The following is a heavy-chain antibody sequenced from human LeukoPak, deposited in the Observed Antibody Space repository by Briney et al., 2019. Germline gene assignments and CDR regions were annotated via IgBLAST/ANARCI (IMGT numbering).Heavy chain of an antibody. CDR1: GGAITNYY. J-gene: IGHJ4*02. D-gene: IGHD6-19*01. V-gene: IGHV4-59*12. Sequence: SETLSLTCGVSGGAITNYYWNWIRQAPGKGLEWLGYIYYTGSTTYNPSVKSRITISLDTSKKQISLKLRSVTAADTAVYYCARFGSGWHYFDYWGQGTLVTVSS. CDR3: ARFGSGWHYFDY. CDR2: IYYTGST.